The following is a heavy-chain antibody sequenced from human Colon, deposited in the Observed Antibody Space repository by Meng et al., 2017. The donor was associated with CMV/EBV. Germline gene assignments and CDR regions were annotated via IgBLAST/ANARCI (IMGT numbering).Heavy chain of an antibody. CDR3: ISEAAGGDY. CDR2: ISNDGRTP. V-gene: IGHV3-74*01. Sequence: GESLKISCLASGLTFSSHWMHWVRQTPGKELVWVSRISNDGRTPTYADSVKGRFTISRDNDKNTLYLQMNSLTVDDTAVYYCISEAAGGDYWGQGALVTVSS. D-gene: IGHD1-14*01. CDR1: GLTFSSHW. J-gene: IGHJ4*02.